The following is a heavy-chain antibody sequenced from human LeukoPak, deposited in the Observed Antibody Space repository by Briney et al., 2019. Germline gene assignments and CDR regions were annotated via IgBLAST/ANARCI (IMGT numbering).Heavy chain of an antibody. CDR3: ARDNSVRDEAWWFNP. CDR1: GGSLNTNTW. V-gene: IGHV4-4*02. CDR2: VFHSGST. J-gene: IGHJ5*02. Sequence: SETLSLTCTVSGGSLNTNTWWSWVRQPPGKGLEWTGEVFHSGSTNYNPPLESRLSISMDKSNNRFSLKLSSVTAADTAVYYCARDNSVRDEAWWFNPWGQGTLVTVSS. D-gene: IGHD5-24*01.